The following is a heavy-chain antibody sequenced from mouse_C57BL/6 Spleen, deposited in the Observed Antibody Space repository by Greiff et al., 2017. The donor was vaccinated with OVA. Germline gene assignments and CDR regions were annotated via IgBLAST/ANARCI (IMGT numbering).Heavy chain of an antibody. D-gene: IGHD2-4*01. J-gene: IGHJ3*01. CDR1: GYTFTSYW. CDR2: IDPSDSET. V-gene: IGHV1-52*01. CDR3: ARDYDYPIAY. Sequence: VQLQQSGAELVRPGSSVKLSCKASGYTFTSYWMHWVKQRPIQGLEWIGNIDPSDSETHYNQKFKDKATLTVDKSSSTAYMQLSSLTSEDSAGYYCARDYDYPIAYWGQGTLVTVSA.